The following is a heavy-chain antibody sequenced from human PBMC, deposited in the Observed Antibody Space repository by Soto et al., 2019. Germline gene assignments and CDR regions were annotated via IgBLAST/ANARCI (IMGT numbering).Heavy chain of an antibody. CDR1: GYTFTSYG. CDR3: ARSIAAAGQIIHYYFCYGMDV. J-gene: IGHJ6*02. Sequence: GASVKVSCKASGYTFTSYGISWVRQAPGQGLEWMGWISAYNGNTNYAQKLQGRVTMTTDTSTRTAYVELRSLRSDDTAAYDCARSIAAAGQIIHYYFCYGMDVWGQGTTVTVSS. CDR2: ISAYNGNT. V-gene: IGHV1-18*01. D-gene: IGHD6-13*01.